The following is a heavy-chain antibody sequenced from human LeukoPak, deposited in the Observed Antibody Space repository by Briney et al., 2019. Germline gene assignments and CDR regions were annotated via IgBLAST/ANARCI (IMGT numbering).Heavy chain of an antibody. Sequence: GSLRLSCAASGFTFSSYEMNWGRQAPGKGLEWVSYISSSGSTIYYADSVKGRFTISRDNAKNSLYLQMNSLRAEDTAVYYCASPRVWFGELGDWFDPWGQGTLVTVSS. CDR1: GFTFSSYE. J-gene: IGHJ5*02. CDR3: ASPRVWFGELGDWFDP. D-gene: IGHD3-10*01. CDR2: ISSSGSTI. V-gene: IGHV3-48*03.